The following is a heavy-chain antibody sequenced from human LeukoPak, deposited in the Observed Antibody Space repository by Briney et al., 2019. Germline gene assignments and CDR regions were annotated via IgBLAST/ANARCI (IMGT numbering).Heavy chain of an antibody. D-gene: IGHD5-24*01. CDR1: GGSISSGGYY. CDR2: IYYSGST. Sequence: SQTLSLTCTVSGGSISSGGYYWRWLRQHPGKGLEWIEYIYYSGSTYYNPSLKSRVTISIDTSKNQFSLKLSSVTAADTAVYYCARPKPDGPQAWYMDVWGKGTTVTVSS. J-gene: IGHJ6*03. CDR3: ARPKPDGPQAWYMDV. V-gene: IGHV4-31*03.